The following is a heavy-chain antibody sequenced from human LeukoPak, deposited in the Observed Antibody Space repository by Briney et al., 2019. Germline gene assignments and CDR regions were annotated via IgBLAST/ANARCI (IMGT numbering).Heavy chain of an antibody. CDR3: THSVYCSSTSCYDY. J-gene: IGHJ4*02. CDR1: GFTFSNAW. D-gene: IGHD2-2*01. Sequence: GGSLRLSCAASGFTFSNAWMNWVRQAPGKGLEWVGRIKSKTDGGTTDYAAPVKGRFTISRDDSKNTLYLQMNSLKTEDTAVYYCTHSVYCSSTSCYDYWGQGTLVTVSS. CDR2: IKSKTDGGTT. V-gene: IGHV3-15*07.